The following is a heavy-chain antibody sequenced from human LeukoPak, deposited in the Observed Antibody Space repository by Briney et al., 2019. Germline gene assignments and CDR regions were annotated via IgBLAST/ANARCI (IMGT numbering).Heavy chain of an antibody. D-gene: IGHD5-24*01. Sequence: GGSLSLSCAASGFTFSSYTMTWVRQAPGKGLEWVSAISGSGGATYYADSLKGRFIISRDNSKNTLYLQTNSLRAEDTAVYSCAKGTEDGYDYWGQGTLVTVSS. CDR1: GFTFSSYT. CDR3: AKGTEDGYDY. CDR2: ISGSGGAT. J-gene: IGHJ4*02. V-gene: IGHV3-23*01.